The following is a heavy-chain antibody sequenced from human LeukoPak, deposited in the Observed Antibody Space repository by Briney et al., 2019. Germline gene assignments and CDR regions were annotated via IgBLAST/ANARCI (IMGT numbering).Heavy chain of an antibody. CDR1: GVSISSGGYY. V-gene: IGHV4-31*03. CDR3: AREAAYRGIRFSSGFFDP. CDR2: ISHSGST. J-gene: IGHJ5*02. D-gene: IGHD3-22*01. Sequence: SQTLSLTCTVSGVSISSGGYYWSWIRQHPGKGLEWIVYISHSGSTSYNPSLKSRVTLSVDTTNNHFSLRLTSVTAADTAFYYCAREAAYRGIRFSSGFFDPWGQGTLVTVSS.